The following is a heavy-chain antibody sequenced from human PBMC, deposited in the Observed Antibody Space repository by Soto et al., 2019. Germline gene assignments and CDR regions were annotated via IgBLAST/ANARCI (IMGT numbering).Heavy chain of an antibody. Sequence: QVQLVESGGGLVKPGGSLRLSCAASGFTFSDYYMNWIRQAPGKGLEWVSYISSSGTTIYYAGSVKGRSTISRDNAKQSLVLQLNSLRAGDTALYYCARGHSIFYGMDVWGQGTTVTVSS. CDR3: ARGHSIFYGMDV. J-gene: IGHJ6*02. CDR2: ISSSGTTI. D-gene: IGHD2-21*01. V-gene: IGHV3-11*01. CDR1: GFTFSDYY.